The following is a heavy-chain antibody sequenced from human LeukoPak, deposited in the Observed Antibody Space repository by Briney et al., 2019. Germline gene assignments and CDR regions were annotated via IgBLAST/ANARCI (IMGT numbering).Heavy chain of an antibody. J-gene: IGHJ4*02. Sequence: GGSLRLSCAASGFTFSDYYMSWIRQAPGKGLEWVSYISSSGSNMYYADSVKGRFTISRDNAKNSLYLQMNSLRAEDTAVYYCAKDRENCLPSWGQGTLVTVSS. CDR3: AKDRENCLPS. V-gene: IGHV3-11*01. D-gene: IGHD1-1*01. CDR2: ISSSGSNM. CDR1: GFTFSDYY.